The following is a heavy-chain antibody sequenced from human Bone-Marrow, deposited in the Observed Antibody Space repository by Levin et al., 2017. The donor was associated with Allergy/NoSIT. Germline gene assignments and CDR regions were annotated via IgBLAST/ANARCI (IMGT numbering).Heavy chain of an antibody. CDR3: AKDIEAVVTAAPDY. CDR1: GFTFDDYA. CDR2: ISWNSGVI. V-gene: IGHV3-9*01. D-gene: IGHD2-21*02. J-gene: IGHJ4*02. Sequence: QSGGSLRLSCAASGFTFDDYAMHWFRQAPGKGLEWVSGISWNSGVIDYGDFVKGRFTISRDNAKNSLYLQMNSLRAEDTAFYYCAKDIEAVVTAAPDYWGQGTLVTVSS.